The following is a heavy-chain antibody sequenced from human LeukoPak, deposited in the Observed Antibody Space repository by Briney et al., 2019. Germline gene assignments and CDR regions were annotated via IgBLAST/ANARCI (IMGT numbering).Heavy chain of an antibody. Sequence: SETLSLTCAVSGVSSDDYYWSWVRQTPGKGLEWIGEINHSGYTNDNPSLKSRVTLSIDTSRKQFSLNLRSVTVADAGIYFCTRMTRGHDYWGQGTQVTVSS. CDR3: TRMTRGHDY. CDR2: INHSGYT. D-gene: IGHD4-11*01. V-gene: IGHV4-34*01. J-gene: IGHJ4*02. CDR1: GVSSDDYY.